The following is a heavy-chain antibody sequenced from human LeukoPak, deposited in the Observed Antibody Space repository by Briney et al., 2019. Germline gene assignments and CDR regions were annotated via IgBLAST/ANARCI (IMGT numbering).Heavy chain of an antibody. CDR2: IRSKTDGGTT. CDR1: GFTFRDAW. V-gene: IGHV3-15*01. D-gene: IGHD3-10*01. CDR3: TTPINLGWFSFDY. J-gene: IGHJ4*02. Sequence: GGSLRLSCAAPGFTFRDAWMTWVRQAPGKGLEWVGRIRSKTDGGTTDYAVSVQGRFTISRDDSKNTLYLQMNSLKTEDTAVYYCTTPINLGWFSFDYWGQGTLVTVSS.